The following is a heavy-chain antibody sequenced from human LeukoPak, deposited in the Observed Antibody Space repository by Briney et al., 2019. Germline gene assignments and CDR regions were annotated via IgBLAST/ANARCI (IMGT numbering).Heavy chain of an antibody. V-gene: IGHV3-15*01. D-gene: IGHD5-24*01. CDR3: ATRINRDGYNWAYDH. Sequence: KSGGSLRLSCAASRFTFTNAWMYWVRQAPGKGLEWVARIKSRTDGGTTDYAAPVKGRFTISRDDSKNTLYLEMNSLKTEDTGVFYCATRINRDGYNWAYDHWGQGTLVTVSS. CDR2: IKSRTDGGTT. CDR1: RFTFTNAW. J-gene: IGHJ4*02.